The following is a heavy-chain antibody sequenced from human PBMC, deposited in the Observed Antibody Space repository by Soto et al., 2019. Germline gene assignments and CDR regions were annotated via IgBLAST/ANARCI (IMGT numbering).Heavy chain of an antibody. D-gene: IGHD3-10*01. CDR2: ISSSSSYI. CDR1: GFTFSSST. V-gene: IGHV3-21*06. J-gene: IGHJ4*02. CDR3: ARDIGEMSAV. Sequence: PVGSLRLSCTGSGFTFSSSTMTWFRQGPGKGLEWVSSISSSSSYIYFADSLKGRFTISRDNAKNSLYLQMNSLRAEDTAVYYCARDIGEMSAVWGQGTQVTVSS.